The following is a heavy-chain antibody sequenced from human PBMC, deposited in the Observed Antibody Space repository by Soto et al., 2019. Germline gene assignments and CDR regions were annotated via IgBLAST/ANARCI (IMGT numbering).Heavy chain of an antibody. CDR1: GYPFIKYG. CDR3: ATYYDTGFDP. Sequence: QLQLVQSAAEVKKPGASVRVSCKAYGYPFIKYGISWIRQAPEQGLEWMGWIKVDSGYTNYAQKFQGRVTMTADTSSDTAFMELRSLRLDATAVYFCATYYDTGFDPWGQGTLVSVSS. J-gene: IGHJ5*02. V-gene: IGHV1-18*04. D-gene: IGHD3-22*01. CDR2: IKVDSGYT.